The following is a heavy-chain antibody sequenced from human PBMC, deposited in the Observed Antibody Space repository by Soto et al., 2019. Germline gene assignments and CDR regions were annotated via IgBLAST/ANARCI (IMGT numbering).Heavy chain of an antibody. Sequence: SETLSLTCAVSGGSISSGGYSWSWIRQPPGKGLEWIGYIYHSGSTYYNPSLKSRVTISVDRSKNQFSLKLSSVTAADTAVYYCARAVVGDGYMMMVDYWGQGTLVTVSS. CDR1: GGSISSGGYS. V-gene: IGHV4-30-2*01. D-gene: IGHD5-12*01. CDR2: IYHSGST. CDR3: ARAVVGDGYMMMVDY. J-gene: IGHJ4*02.